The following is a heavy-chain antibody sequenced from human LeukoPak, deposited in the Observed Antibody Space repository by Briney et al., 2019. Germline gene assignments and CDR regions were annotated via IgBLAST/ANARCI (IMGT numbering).Heavy chain of an antibody. V-gene: IGHV4-34*01. CDR1: GGSFNDYY. CDR2: INHSGTE. Sequence: KPSETLSLTCAVYGGSFNDYYWSWVRQPPGKGLEWIGEINHSGTERYNLSLKSRLTISIDASKNQFPLKLSSVTAADTARYYCARSYYYDGFDYSLGFWGQGTLVTVSS. CDR3: ARSYYYDGFDYSLGF. D-gene: IGHD3-22*01. J-gene: IGHJ4*02.